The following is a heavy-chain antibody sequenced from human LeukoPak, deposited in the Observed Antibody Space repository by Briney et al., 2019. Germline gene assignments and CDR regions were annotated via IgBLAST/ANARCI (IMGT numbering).Heavy chain of an antibody. CDR2: IKYDGSEK. D-gene: IGHD6-13*01. CDR3: VREAAALSDS. CDR1: GFTFSSFW. Sequence: GLSPRLSCAASGFTFSSFWMSWARQAPGKGLEWVGNIKYDGSEKYYVDSVKGRFTISRDNGKNSLYLQMNSLSADDTAVYYCVREAAALSDSWGLGTLVTVSS. J-gene: IGHJ4*02. V-gene: IGHV3-7*04.